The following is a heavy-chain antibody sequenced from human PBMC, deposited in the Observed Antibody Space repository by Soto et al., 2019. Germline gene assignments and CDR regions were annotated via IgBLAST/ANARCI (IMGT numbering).Heavy chain of an antibody. CDR3: ARIAATGRGWDV. Sequence: EVQLVESGGGLVQPGESLRLSCVDSGFTFSSYWMSWVRQAPVKGLEWVGNIKQDGSEENYVDSLKGRFTISRDNAKNSMYLQMNSLRAEDTAVYYCARIAATGRGWDVWGQGTTVVVSS. D-gene: IGHD6-13*01. CDR1: GFTFSSYW. V-gene: IGHV3-7*01. CDR2: IKQDGSEE. J-gene: IGHJ6*02.